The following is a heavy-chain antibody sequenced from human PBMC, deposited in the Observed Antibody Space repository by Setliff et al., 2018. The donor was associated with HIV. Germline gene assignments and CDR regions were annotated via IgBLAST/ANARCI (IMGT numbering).Heavy chain of an antibody. CDR1: GGSISTSRYY. V-gene: IGHV4-39*01. CDR3: ARRQQLWLLYAFDI. Sequence: PSETLSLTCTVSGGSISTSRYYWGWIRQPPGKGLEWIGSIYYSGSTYYNPSLKSRVTISVDTSKNQFSLKRSSVTAADTAVYYCARRQQLWLLYAFDIWGQGTMVTVSS. D-gene: IGHD5-18*01. CDR2: IYYSGST. J-gene: IGHJ3*02.